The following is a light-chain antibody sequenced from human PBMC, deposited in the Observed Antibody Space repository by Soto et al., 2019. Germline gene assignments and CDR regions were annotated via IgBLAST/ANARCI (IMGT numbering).Light chain of an antibody. J-gene: IGLJ1*01. V-gene: IGLV1-44*01. CDR3: AAWDDSLNYV. Sequence: QSVLTQPPSASGTPGQRVTISCSGSSSNIGSNTVNWYQQLPGTAPKLLIYSNNQRPSGVPDRFPGSKSGTSASLAISGLQSEDEADYYCAAWDDSLNYVFGTGTKLTVL. CDR2: SNN. CDR1: SSNIGSNT.